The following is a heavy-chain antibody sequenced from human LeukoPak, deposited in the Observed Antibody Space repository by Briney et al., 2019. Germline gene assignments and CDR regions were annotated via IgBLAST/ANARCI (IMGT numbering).Heavy chain of an antibody. CDR3: ARAQRHYPYYYDSSGYYTPWFY. V-gene: IGHV4-34*01. CDR1: GGSFSGYH. CDR2: INHSGST. Sequence: PSETLPLTCAVYGGSFSGYHWSWIRLPPGKGLEWIGEINHSGSTNYNPSLKSRVTISVDTSKNQFSLKLSSVTAADTAVYCCARAQRHYPYYYDSSGYYTPWFYWGQGTLVTVSS. D-gene: IGHD3-22*01. J-gene: IGHJ4*02.